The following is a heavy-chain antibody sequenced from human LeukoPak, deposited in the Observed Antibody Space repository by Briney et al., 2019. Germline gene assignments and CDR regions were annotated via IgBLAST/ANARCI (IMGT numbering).Heavy chain of an antibody. J-gene: IGHJ3*02. Sequence: GGSLRLSCAASGFTFRNARMSWVRQAPGKGLEWVGRIKSETDGGTTDYAAPVKGRFTISRDDSKNTLYLQMNSLKTEDTAVYYCTTDSRSDAFDIWGQGTMVTVSS. CDR3: TTDSRSDAFDI. CDR2: IKSETDGGTT. V-gene: IGHV3-15*01. CDR1: GFTFRNAR.